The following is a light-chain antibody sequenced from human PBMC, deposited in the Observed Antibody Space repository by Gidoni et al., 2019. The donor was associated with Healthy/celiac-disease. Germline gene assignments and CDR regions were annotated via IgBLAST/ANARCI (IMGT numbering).Light chain of an antibody. CDR2: GAS. CDR1: QSVSSN. CDR3: QQYNNWPSIT. Sequence: EIVMTQSPATLSVSPGERATLSCRASQSVSSNLAWYQKKPGQAPRLLINGASTRATGIPARSSGSGSGTKFTITISSLQSEDFAVYYCQQYNNWPSITFGQGTRLEIK. J-gene: IGKJ5*01. V-gene: IGKV3-15*01.